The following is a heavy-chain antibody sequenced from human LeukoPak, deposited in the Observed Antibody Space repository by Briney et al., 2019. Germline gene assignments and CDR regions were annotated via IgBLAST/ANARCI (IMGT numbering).Heavy chain of an antibody. V-gene: IGHV3-7*03. CDR3: CTVSSGYSPPDS. Sequence: GGSLRLSCAASGFTFSSYWMSWVRQAPGKGLEWVANIKQDGSEKYYVDSVKGRFTISRDNAKNSLYLQMNSLKTEDTAMYYCCTVSSGYSPPDSWGQGTLVTVSS. D-gene: IGHD3-22*01. J-gene: IGHJ4*02. CDR1: GFTFSSYW. CDR2: IKQDGSEK.